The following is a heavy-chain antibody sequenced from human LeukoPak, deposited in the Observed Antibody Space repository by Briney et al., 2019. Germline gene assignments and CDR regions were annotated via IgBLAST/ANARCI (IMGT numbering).Heavy chain of an antibody. CDR2: IYYSGT. D-gene: IGHD2-15*01. Sequence: SETLSLTCIVSGGSINNYYWSWIRQPAGKGLEWIGTIYYSGTYYNPSLKRGGTVSVDTDKNQFSLKLSSVTAADTAMYYCARIGGSRVFGDYWGQGILVTVSS. CDR1: GGSINNYY. J-gene: IGHJ4*02. V-gene: IGHV4-59*05. CDR3: ARIGGSRVFGDY.